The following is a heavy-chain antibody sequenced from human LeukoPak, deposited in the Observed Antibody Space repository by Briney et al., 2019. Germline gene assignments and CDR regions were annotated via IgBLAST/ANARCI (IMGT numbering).Heavy chain of an antibody. CDR2: ISSSSSYI. CDR3: ARDIQAWYFDL. Sequence: GGSLRLSCAASGFTFSSYVMTWVRQAPGKGLEWVSSISSSSSYIYYADSVKGRFTISRDNAKNSLYLQMNSPRAEDTAVYYRARDIQAWYFDLWGRGTLVTVSS. V-gene: IGHV3-21*01. CDR1: GFTFSSYV. J-gene: IGHJ2*01.